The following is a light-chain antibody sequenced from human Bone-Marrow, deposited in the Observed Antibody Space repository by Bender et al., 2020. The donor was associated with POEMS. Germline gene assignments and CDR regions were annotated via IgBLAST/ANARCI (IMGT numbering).Light chain of an antibody. Sequence: SDELTQPPSVSVSPGQTARISCSGEKLGGKYASWHQQKPGQSPVLVIFRDTERPSGTPGRFSGSESGNTASLTVSGLQAEDEADYYCISYAGKNMVIFGGGTKLTVL. CDR2: RDT. CDR3: ISYAGKNMVI. CDR1: KLGGKY. J-gene: IGLJ2*01. V-gene: IGLV3-1*01.